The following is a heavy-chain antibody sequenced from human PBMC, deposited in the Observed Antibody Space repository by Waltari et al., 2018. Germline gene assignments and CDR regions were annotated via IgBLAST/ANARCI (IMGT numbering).Heavy chain of an antibody. Sequence: QKFQGRVTITRDTSASTAYMELSSLRSEDTAVYYCARRRGDSSGFPALGYWGQGTLVTVSS. CDR3: ARRRGDSSGFPALGY. D-gene: IGHD3-22*01. V-gene: IGHV1-3*01. J-gene: IGHJ4*02.